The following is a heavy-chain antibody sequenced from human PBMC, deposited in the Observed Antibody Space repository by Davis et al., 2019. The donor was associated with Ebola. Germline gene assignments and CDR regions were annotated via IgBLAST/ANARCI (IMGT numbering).Heavy chain of an antibody. CDR3: ASSVYDILTGYYGY. Sequence: GESLKISCAASGFTFSSYWMSWVRQAPGKGLEWVANIKQDGSEKYYVDSVKGRFTIPRDNAKNSLYLQMNSLRAEDTAVYYCASSVYDILTGYYGYWGQGTLVTVSS. V-gene: IGHV3-7*03. J-gene: IGHJ4*02. CDR2: IKQDGSEK. D-gene: IGHD3-9*01. CDR1: GFTFSSYW.